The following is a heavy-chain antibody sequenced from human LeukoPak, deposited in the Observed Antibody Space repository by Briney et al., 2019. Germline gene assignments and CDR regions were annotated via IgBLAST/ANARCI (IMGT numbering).Heavy chain of an antibody. CDR2: INHSGST. Sequence: PSETLSLTCAVYGGSFSGYYWSWIRQPPGKGLEWLGEINHSGSTNYNPSLKSRVTISVDTSKNQFSLKLSSVTAADTAVYYCARGSYDFWSGYSSWFDPWGQGTLVTVSS. V-gene: IGHV4-34*01. CDR1: GGSFSGYY. CDR3: ARGSYDFWSGYSSWFDP. J-gene: IGHJ5*02. D-gene: IGHD3-3*01.